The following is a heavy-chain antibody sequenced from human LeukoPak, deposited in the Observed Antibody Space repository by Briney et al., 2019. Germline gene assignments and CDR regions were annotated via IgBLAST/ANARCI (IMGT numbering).Heavy chain of an antibody. J-gene: IGHJ4*02. CDR1: GFTFTDSA. CDR3: AKGGSYAPLDH. Sequence: GGSLRLSRAASGFTFTDSAMTWVRQAPGKGLEWVSAISTSGGDTIYTDSVKDRFTISRDNSKNTLYLQMNSLRAEDTAIYYCAKGGSYAPLDHWGQGTLVTVSS. D-gene: IGHD1-26*01. V-gene: IGHV3-23*01. CDR2: ISTSGGDT.